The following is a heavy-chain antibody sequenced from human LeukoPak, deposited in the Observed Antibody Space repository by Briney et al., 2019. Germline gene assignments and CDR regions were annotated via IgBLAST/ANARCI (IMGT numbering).Heavy chain of an antibody. CDR2: ISAYNGNT. D-gene: IGHD1-26*01. CDR1: GYTFTSYG. J-gene: IGHJ4*02. V-gene: IGHV1-18*01. Sequence: GASVKVSCKASGYTFTSYGISWVRQAPGQGLEWMGWISAYNGNTNYAQKLQGRVTMTTDTSTSTAYMELRSLRSDDTAVYYCARKIAGWGELTFDYWGQGTLVTVSS. CDR3: ARKIAGWGELTFDY.